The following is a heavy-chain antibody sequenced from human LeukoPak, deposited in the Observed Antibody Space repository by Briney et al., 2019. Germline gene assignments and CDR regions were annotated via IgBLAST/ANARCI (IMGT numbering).Heavy chain of an antibody. Sequence: GGSLRLSCSASGFTFGDAWMSWVRQAPGKGLEWLGRIRSNTDGGTTDYVARVKGRFTISRDDSKNTLYLQMDSLKTEDTAVYYCATYRFKYDSSGDDYWGQGTLVTVSS. CDR3: ATYRFKYDSSGDDY. D-gene: IGHD3-22*01. J-gene: IGHJ4*02. V-gene: IGHV3-15*01. CDR2: IRSNTDGGTT. CDR1: GFTFGDAW.